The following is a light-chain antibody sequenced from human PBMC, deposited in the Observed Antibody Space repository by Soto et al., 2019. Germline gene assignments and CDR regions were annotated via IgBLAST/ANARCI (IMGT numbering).Light chain of an antibody. CDR3: SSYSSSSALDVI. CDR1: NRDVGGYNY. CDR2: EVT. J-gene: IGLJ2*01. V-gene: IGLV2-14*01. Sequence: QSALAQPASVSGSPGQSITISCAGTNRDVGGYNYVSWYQQYPGKAPKLIIYEVTYRPSGVSTRFSGSKSGNTASLTISGLQAEDEADYYCSSYSSSSALDVIFGGGTQLTVL.